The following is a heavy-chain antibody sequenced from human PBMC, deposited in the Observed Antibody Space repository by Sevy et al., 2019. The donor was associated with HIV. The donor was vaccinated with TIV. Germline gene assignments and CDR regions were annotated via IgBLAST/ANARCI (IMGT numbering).Heavy chain of an antibody. J-gene: IGHJ4*02. CDR3: ARGNRATSIFGVVIILDPSWYDY. V-gene: IGHV3-74*01. Sequence: GGSLRLSCAASGFTFSSYWMHWVRQAPGKGLMWVSRINGDGSSTSYADSVKGRFTISRDNAKNTLYLQMNSLRAEDTAVYYCARGNRATSIFGVVIILDPSWYDYWGQGTLVTVSS. CDR2: INGDGSST. D-gene: IGHD3-3*01. CDR1: GFTFSSYW.